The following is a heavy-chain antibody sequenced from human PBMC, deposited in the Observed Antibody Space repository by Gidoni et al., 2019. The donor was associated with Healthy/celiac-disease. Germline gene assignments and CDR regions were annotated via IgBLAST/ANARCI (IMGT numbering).Heavy chain of an antibody. CDR1: GVSLSNSRMG. CDR3: ARMGSSWSPDY. CDR2: IFSNDEK. D-gene: IGHD6-6*01. Sequence: VPLKESGSVVVEHTETPTRTRPLSGVSLSNSRMGVSGIRQPPGKALEWLAHIFSNDEKSYSTSLKSRLTISKDTSKSQVVLTMTNMDPVDTATYYCARMGSSWSPDYWGQGTLVTVSS. V-gene: IGHV2-26*01. J-gene: IGHJ4*02.